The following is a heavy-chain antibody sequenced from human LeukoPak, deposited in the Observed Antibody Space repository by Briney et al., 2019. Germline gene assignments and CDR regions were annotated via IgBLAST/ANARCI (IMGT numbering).Heavy chain of an antibody. Sequence: GASLQISCQGSGYNFTKHWIAWVRQLPGKGVKWMGIIFPGDSDTRYSPSFQGQVTISADKSISTAYLQWSSLKASDTAMYYCTRGSGSYVHWGQGTLVTVSS. J-gene: IGHJ1*01. CDR1: GYNFTKHW. CDR3: TRGSGSYVH. CDR2: IFPGDSDT. V-gene: IGHV5-51*01. D-gene: IGHD6-19*01.